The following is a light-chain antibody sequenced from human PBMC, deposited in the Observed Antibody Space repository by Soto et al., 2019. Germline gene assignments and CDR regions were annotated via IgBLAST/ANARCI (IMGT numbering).Light chain of an antibody. CDR3: HQYSGWPRT. V-gene: IGKV3-15*01. J-gene: IGKJ1*01. CDR1: QSVSYN. CDR2: RTS. Sequence: EIVMTQSPATLSVSPGDRANVSCRASQSVSYNLAWYQQKPGQAPRLLIHRTSTRATRVPSRFSGSGSGTDYTLTFDTLQSDDFAVYYCHQYSGWPRTFGPGTRVEMK.